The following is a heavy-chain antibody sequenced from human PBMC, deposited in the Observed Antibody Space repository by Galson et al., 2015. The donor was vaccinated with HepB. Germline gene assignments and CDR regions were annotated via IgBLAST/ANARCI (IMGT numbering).Heavy chain of an antibody. D-gene: IGHD3-22*01. Sequence: SLRLSCAASGFTFSNAWMSWVRQAPGKGLEWVGRIKSKTDGGTTDYAAPVKGRFTISRDDSKNTLYLQMNSLKTEDAAVYYCTTGDRSGYYSYSEYFQHWGQGTLVTVSS. V-gene: IGHV3-15*01. J-gene: IGHJ1*01. CDR1: GFTFSNAW. CDR3: TTGDRSGYYSYSEYFQH. CDR2: IKSKTDGGTT.